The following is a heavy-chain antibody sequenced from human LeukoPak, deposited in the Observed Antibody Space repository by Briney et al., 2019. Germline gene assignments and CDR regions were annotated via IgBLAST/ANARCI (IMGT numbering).Heavy chain of an antibody. CDR2: INQDGSEQ. Sequence: GGSLRLSCVASGFTFSSYWMSWVRQAPGKGLEWVANINQDGSEQYYVDSVKGRFTISRDNARNPLYLQMNSLRAEDTAVYYCARDKIVGATFFDYWGQGTLVTVSS. CDR1: GFTFSSYW. CDR3: ARDKIVGATFFDY. V-gene: IGHV3-7*01. J-gene: IGHJ4*02. D-gene: IGHD1-26*01.